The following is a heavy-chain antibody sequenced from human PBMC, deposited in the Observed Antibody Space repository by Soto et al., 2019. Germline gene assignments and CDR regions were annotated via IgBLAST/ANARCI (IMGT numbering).Heavy chain of an antibody. V-gene: IGHV1-46*03. J-gene: IGHJ4*02. CDR2: INPSGGST. D-gene: IGHD6-19*01. CDR1: GYTFTSYY. Sequence: ASVKVSCKASGYTFTSYYMHWVRQAPGQGLEWMGIINPSGGSTSYAQKFQGRVTMTRDTSTSTVYMELSSLRSEDTAVYYCARDRYGSGWSPSHFDYWGQGTLVTVSS. CDR3: ARDRYGSGWSPSHFDY.